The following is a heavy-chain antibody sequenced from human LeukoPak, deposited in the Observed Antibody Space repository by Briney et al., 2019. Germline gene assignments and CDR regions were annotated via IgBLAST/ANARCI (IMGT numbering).Heavy chain of an antibody. V-gene: IGHV3-23*01. Sequence: GGSLRLSCAASGFTFSSYAMSWVRQAPGKGLGWVSAISGSGGSTYYADSVKGRFTISRDNSKNTLYLQMNSLRAEDTAVYYCAKQSRSSGWYPIDYWGQGTLVTVSS. CDR1: GFTFSSYA. J-gene: IGHJ4*02. CDR2: ISGSGGST. D-gene: IGHD6-19*01. CDR3: AKQSRSSGWYPIDY.